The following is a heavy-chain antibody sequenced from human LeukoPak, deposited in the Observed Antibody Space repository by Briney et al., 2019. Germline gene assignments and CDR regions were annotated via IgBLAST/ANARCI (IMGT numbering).Heavy chain of an antibody. CDR3: AKDLLRGDLGYWYFDL. D-gene: IGHD4-17*01. V-gene: IGHV3-48*01. Sequence: PGESLRLSCAASGFTFSTDPMNWVRQAPGKGLEWLSNIRSSGTEMYYAESVKGRFTISRDNAKNSLFLQMNSLRVEDTAVYYCAKDLLRGDLGYWYFDLWGRGTLVTVSS. J-gene: IGHJ2*01. CDR1: GFTFSTDP. CDR2: IRSSGTEM.